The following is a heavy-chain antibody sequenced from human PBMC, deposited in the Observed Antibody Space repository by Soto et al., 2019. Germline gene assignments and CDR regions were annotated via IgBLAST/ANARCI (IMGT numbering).Heavy chain of an antibody. CDR1: GFTFSSYS. J-gene: IGHJ4*02. Sequence: EVQLVESGGGLVKPGGSLRLSCAASGFTFSSYSMNWVRQAPGKGLEWVSSISSSSSYIYYADSVKGQFTFSRDNAKNSLYQQMNSLRTEDTAVYYCARRSGSGLTDFWEYYFDYRGQGTLVTVSS. CDR3: ARRSGSGLTDFWEYYFDY. V-gene: IGHV3-21*01. CDR2: ISSSSSYI. D-gene: IGHD3-3*01.